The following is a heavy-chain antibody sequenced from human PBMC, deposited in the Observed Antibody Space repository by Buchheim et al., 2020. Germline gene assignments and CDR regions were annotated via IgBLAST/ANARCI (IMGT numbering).Heavy chain of an antibody. CDR2: IWYDGSNK. D-gene: IGHD3-3*01. J-gene: IGHJ6*02. V-gene: IGHV3-33*01. CDR1: GFTFSSYG. Sequence: QVQLVESGGGVVQPGRSLRLSCAASGFTFSSYGMHWVRQAPGKGLEWVAVIWYDGSNKYYADSVKGRFTISRDNSKNTLYLQMNSLRAEDTAVYYCARFGFRNDFWSGQNYYYYGMDVWGQGTT. CDR3: ARFGFRNDFWSGQNYYYYGMDV.